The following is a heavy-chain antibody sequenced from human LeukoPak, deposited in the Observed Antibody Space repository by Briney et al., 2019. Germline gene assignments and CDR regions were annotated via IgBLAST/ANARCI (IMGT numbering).Heavy chain of an antibody. D-gene: IGHD3-22*01. CDR2: INPNSGGT. V-gene: IGHV1-2*06. CDR3: AREPPADYYDSSGYYGMDV. J-gene: IGHJ6*02. CDR1: GYIFTGFY. Sequence: ASVKVSCKASGYIFTGFYVHWVRQAPGQGLEWMARINPNSGGTHHAQKFQGRVTMSRDMSISTAYMELSSLRSEDTAVYYCAREPPADYYDSSGYYGMDVWGQGTTVTVSS.